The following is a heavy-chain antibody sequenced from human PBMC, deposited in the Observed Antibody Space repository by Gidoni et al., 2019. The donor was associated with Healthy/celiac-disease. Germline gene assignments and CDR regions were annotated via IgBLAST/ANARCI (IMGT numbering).Heavy chain of an antibody. D-gene: IGHD3-10*01. CDR1: GGSFSGYY. J-gene: IGHJ4*02. Sequence: QVQLQQWGAGLLKPSETLSLTCAVYGGSFSGYYWSWIRQPPGKGLEWIGEINHSGGTNYNPSLKRRVTISVDTSKNQFSLKLSSVTAADTAVYYCARGRGAKTRGNFDYWGQGTLVTVSS. CDR3: ARGRGAKTRGNFDY. V-gene: IGHV4-34*01. CDR2: INHSGGT.